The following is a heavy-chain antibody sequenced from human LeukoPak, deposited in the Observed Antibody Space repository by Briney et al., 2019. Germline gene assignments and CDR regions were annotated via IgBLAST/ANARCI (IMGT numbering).Heavy chain of an antibody. CDR2: TYSGGST. V-gene: IGHV3-66*02. CDR3: ARDREEEQWPGSFEY. CDR1: GFTVSSNY. J-gene: IGHJ4*02. D-gene: IGHD6-19*01. Sequence: GGSLRLSSAASGFTVSSNYMSWVRQAPGKGLEWVSDTYSGGSTYYADSVKGRFTISRDNSKNTLYLQMNSLRAEDTAVYYCARDREEEQWPGSFEYWGQGTLVTVSS.